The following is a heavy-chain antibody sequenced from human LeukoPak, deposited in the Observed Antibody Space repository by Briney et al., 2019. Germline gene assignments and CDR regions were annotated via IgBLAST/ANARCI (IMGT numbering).Heavy chain of an antibody. D-gene: IGHD1-26*01. CDR3: ARDPSAYSGAGFDF. V-gene: IGHV3-74*01. J-gene: IGHJ4*02. Sequence: PGGSLRFSCAASGCTLSSYWRQWVRQAAGKWLVWVSRINSDGSSTSYADSVKGRFTISRDNAKNTLYLQMNSPRAEDTAVYYCARDPSAYSGAGFDFWGQGTLVLVSS. CDR2: INSDGSST. CDR1: GCTLSSYW.